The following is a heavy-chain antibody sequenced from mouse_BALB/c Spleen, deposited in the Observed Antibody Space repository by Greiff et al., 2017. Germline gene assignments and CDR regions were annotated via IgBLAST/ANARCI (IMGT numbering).Heavy chain of an antibody. V-gene: IGHV5-6*01. CDR1: GFTFSSYG. J-gene: IGHJ3*01. CDR3: ARQEVGAY. CDR2: ISSGGSYT. Sequence: EVMLVESGGDLVKPGGSLKLSCAASGFTFSSYGMSWVRQTPDKRLEWVATISSGGSYTYYPDSVKGRFTISRDNAKNTLYLQMSSLKSEDTAMYYCARQEVGAYWGQGTLVTVSA.